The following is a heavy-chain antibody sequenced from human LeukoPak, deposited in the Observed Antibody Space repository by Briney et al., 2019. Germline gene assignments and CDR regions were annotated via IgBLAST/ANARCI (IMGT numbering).Heavy chain of an antibody. J-gene: IGHJ4*02. D-gene: IGHD2-21*02. CDR2: INPNSGGT. CDR3: ARGRHIVVVTADDY. V-gene: IGHV1-2*06. CDR1: GYTFTGYY. Sequence: ASVKVSCKASGYTFTGYYMHWVRQAPGQGLEWMGRINPNSGGTNYAQKFQGRVTMTRDTSISTAYMEPSRLRSDDTAVYYCARGRHIVVVTADDYWGQGTLVTVSS.